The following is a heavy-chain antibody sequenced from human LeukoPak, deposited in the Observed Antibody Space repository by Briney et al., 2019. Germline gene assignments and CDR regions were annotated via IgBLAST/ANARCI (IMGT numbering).Heavy chain of an antibody. CDR3: AKDRSGSSWFD. CDR2: ISGSGGST. Sequence: PGGSLRLSCAASGFTFSSYSMNWVRQAPGKGLEWVSAISGSGGSTYYADSVKGRFTISRDNSKNTLYLQMNSLRAEDTAVYYCAKDRSGSSWFDWGQGTLVTVSS. V-gene: IGHV3-23*01. J-gene: IGHJ4*02. CDR1: GFTFSSYS. D-gene: IGHD6-13*01.